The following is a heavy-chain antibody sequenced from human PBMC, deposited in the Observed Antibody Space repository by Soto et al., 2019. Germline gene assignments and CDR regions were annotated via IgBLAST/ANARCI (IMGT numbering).Heavy chain of an antibody. Sequence: SETLSLTCTVAGGSVSNRNYYWGWMRQSPGKVLEWIGSVYYRGRSYSKSSVWSRVTISVDTSKNQFSLNLNSVTASDTAVYFCVSQRTSVLTQAYFDYWGPGALVTVSS. CDR3: VSQRTSVLTQAYFDY. CDR1: GGSVSNRNYY. D-gene: IGHD2-8*01. V-gene: IGHV4-39*01. J-gene: IGHJ4*02. CDR2: VYYRGRS.